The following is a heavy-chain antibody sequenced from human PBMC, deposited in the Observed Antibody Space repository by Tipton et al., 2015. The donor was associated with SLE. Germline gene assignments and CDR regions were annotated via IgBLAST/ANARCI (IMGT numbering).Heavy chain of an antibody. CDR2: IYISGST. CDR1: GVSASSYY. D-gene: IGHD1-26*01. CDR3: ARTLGAIAHTVYDAFDI. Sequence: TLSLTCTVSGVSASSYYWTWIRQPPGKGLEWIGYIYISGSTNSNPSLKSRVTISVDTSKNQFSLELRSVTAADTAMYYCARTLGAIAHTVYDAFDIWGQGKMVTVSS. V-gene: IGHV4-4*08. J-gene: IGHJ3*02.